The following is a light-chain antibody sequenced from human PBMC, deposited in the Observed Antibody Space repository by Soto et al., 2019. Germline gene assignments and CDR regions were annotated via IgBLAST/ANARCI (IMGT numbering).Light chain of an antibody. CDR3: GSWDRSLRGWV. Sequence: QSVLTQPPSVSAASGQKVTVSCSGSSSNIGNNHVSWYQHLPGTAPKVLIYDNNKRPSGIPDRFSGSKSATSATLDITGLQTGDEADYYCGSWDRSLRGWVFGGGTKLTVL. CDR2: DNN. V-gene: IGLV1-51*01. J-gene: IGLJ3*02. CDR1: SSNIGNNH.